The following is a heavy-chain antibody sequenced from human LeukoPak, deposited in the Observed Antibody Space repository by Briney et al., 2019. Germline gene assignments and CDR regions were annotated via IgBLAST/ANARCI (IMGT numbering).Heavy chain of an antibody. J-gene: IGHJ4*02. V-gene: IGHV3-23*01. CDR1: GFTFSSYA. CDR2: ISGSGGST. Sequence: GGSLRLSCAASGFTFSSYAMSWVRQAPGKGLEWVSAISGSGGSTYYADSVKGRFTISRDNSKNTLYLQMNSLRAEDMAVYYCAKDLRRRELPLRIFDYWGQGTLVTVSS. D-gene: IGHD1-26*01. CDR3: AKDLRRRELPLRIFDY.